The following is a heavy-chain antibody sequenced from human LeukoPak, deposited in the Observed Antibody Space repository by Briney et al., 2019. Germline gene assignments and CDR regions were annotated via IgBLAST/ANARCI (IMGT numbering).Heavy chain of an antibody. Sequence: GASVKVSCKASGYTFTSYGISWVRQAPGQGLEWMGWISAYNGNTNYAQKLQGRVTMTTDTSTSTAYMELRSLRSDDTAVYYCARAKDSHGYSGFDYWGQGTLVTVSS. CDR3: ARAKDSHGYSGFDY. CDR1: GYTFTSYG. D-gene: IGHD5-18*01. J-gene: IGHJ4*02. CDR2: ISAYNGNT. V-gene: IGHV1-18*01.